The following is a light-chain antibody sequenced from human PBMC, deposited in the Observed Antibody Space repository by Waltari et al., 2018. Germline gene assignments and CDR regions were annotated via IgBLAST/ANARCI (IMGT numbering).Light chain of an antibody. J-gene: IGKJ3*01. CDR1: QCVSSY. CDR2: EAS. CDR3: QQRSN. V-gene: IGKV3-11*01. Sequence: RATLSCRASQCVSSYLAWYQQKPGQAPRLLIYEASNRATGIPARVSGSGSGTDFTLTISSLEPEDFAVYYCQQRSNFGPGTKVDIK.